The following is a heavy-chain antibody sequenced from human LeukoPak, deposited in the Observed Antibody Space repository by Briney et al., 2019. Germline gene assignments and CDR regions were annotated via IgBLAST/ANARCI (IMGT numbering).Heavy chain of an antibody. D-gene: IGHD2-2*01. J-gene: IGHJ5*02. CDR1: GYTFTGYY. CDR2: INPNSGGT. V-gene: IGHV1-2*02. Sequence: ASVKVSCKASGYTFTGYYMHWVRQAPGQGLEWMRWINPNSGGTNYAQKFQGRVTMTRDTSISTAYMELSRLRSDDTAVYYCARGSTSFRPFDPWGQGTLVTVSS. CDR3: ARGSTSFRPFDP.